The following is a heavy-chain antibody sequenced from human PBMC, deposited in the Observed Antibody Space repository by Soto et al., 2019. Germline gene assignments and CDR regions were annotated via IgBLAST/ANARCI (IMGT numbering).Heavy chain of an antibody. V-gene: IGHV1-69*13. CDR3: ARSRPILECLLEDNYYYSRDV. CDR1: GGTFSSYA. CDR2: IIPIFGTA. D-gene: IGHD3-3*01. J-gene: IGHJ6*02. Sequence: SVKVSCKASGGTFSSYAISWVRQAPGQGLEWMGGIIPIFGTANYAQRFQGRVTITADESTSTAYMELSSLRSEDTAVYYCARSRPILECLLEDNYYYSRDVWG.